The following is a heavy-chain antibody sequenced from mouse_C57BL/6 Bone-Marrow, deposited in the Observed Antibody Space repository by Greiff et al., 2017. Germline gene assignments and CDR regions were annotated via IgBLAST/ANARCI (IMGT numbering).Heavy chain of an antibody. CDR1: GFNIKDDY. CDR3: TTLIFFDV. Sequence: VQLQQSGAELVRPGASVKLSCTASGFNIKDDYMHWVKQRPEQGLEWIGWIDPENGDTEYASKFQGKATITADTSSNTAYLQLSSLKSEDTAVYYCTTLIFFDVWGTGTTVTVSS. J-gene: IGHJ1*03. D-gene: IGHD1-1*01. CDR2: IDPENGDT. V-gene: IGHV14-4*01.